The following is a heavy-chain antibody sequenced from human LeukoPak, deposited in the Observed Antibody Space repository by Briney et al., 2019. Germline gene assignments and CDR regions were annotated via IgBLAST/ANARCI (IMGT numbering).Heavy chain of an antibody. CDR2: IYYSGST. CDR3: ASSEGGSYYGMNELRTVAFDY. D-gene: IGHD1-26*01. J-gene: IGHJ4*02. V-gene: IGHV4-39*01. Sequence: SETLSLTCTVSGGSISSSSYYWGWIRQPPGKGLEWIGSIYYSGSTYYNPSLKSRVTISVDASKNQFSLKLSSVTAADTAVYYCASSEGGSYYGMNELRTVAFDYWGQGTLVTVSS. CDR1: GGSISSSSYY.